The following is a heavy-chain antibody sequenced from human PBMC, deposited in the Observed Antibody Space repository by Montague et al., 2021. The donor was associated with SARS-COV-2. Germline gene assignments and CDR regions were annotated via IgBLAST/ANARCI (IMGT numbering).Heavy chain of an antibody. Sequence: SLRLSCAASGFTFNSYSMNWVRQATGKGLERVSSISSSSTSIYYADSVKGRFTISRDNAKNSLYLQMNSLRAEDTAVCYCYSGYDFGYWGQGTLVTVSS. CDR2: ISSSSTSI. J-gene: IGHJ4*02. CDR1: GFTFNSYS. D-gene: IGHD5-12*01. CDR3: YSGYDFGY. V-gene: IGHV3-21*01.